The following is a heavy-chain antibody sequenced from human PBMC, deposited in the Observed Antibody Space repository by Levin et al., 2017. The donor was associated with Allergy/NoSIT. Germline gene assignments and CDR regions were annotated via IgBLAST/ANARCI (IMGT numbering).Heavy chain of an antibody. CDR2: INNDGSSA. CDR1: GFTFSRYW. V-gene: IGHV3-74*01. J-gene: IGHJ4*02. D-gene: IGHD2-15*01. Sequence: QSGGSLRLSCAASGFTFSRYWMHWVRQAPGKGLVWVSRINNDGSSANYADSVKGRFTISRDNDKNTLYLQMNSLSAEDTAVYYCARNPVNGLGYCSGGTCYTADDWGQGTLVTVSS. CDR3: ARNPVNGLGYCSGGTCYTADD.